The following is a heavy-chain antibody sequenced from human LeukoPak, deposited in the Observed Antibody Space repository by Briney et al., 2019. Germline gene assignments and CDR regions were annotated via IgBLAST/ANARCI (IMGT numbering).Heavy chain of an antibody. CDR2: IYHSGRT. V-gene: IGHV4-38-2*02. D-gene: IGHD3-10*01. CDR3: AREKGITMVRGAPPPGYYMDV. Sequence: SETLSLTCTVSGYSISSGYYWGWIRQPPGKGLEWIGSIYHSGRTFYNPSLKSRVTISVDTSKNQFSLKLTSVTAADTAVYYCAREKGITMVRGAPPPGYYMDVWGKGTTVTVSS. J-gene: IGHJ6*03. CDR1: GYSISSGYY.